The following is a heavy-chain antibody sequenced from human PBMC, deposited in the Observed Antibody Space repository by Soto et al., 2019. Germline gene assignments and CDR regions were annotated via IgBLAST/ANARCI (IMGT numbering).Heavy chain of an antibody. J-gene: IGHJ4*02. Sequence: QVQLVESGGGVVQPGRSLRLSCAASGFTFSSYGMHWVRQAPGKGLEWVAVIWYGGSNKYYADSVKGRFTISRDNSKNTLYLQMNSLRAEDTAVYYCARVDTAMVGIDYWGQGTLVTVSS. V-gene: IGHV3-33*01. CDR3: ARVDTAMVGIDY. D-gene: IGHD5-18*01. CDR2: IWYGGSNK. CDR1: GFTFSSYG.